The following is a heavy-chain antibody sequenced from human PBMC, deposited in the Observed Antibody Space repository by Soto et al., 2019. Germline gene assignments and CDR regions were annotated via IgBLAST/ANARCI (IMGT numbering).Heavy chain of an antibody. J-gene: IGHJ2*01. D-gene: IGHD4-17*01. CDR2: IYYSGST. Sequence: QVQLQESGPGLVKPSQTLSLTCTVSGGSISSGGYYWSWIRQHPGKGLEWIGYIYYSGSTYYNPSLKSRVTVSVDTSKNQFSLKLGSVTAADTAVYYCARDTTVTHRWWYFVLWGRGTLVTVSS. CDR1: GGSISSGGYY. CDR3: ARDTTVTHRWWYFVL. V-gene: IGHV4-31*03.